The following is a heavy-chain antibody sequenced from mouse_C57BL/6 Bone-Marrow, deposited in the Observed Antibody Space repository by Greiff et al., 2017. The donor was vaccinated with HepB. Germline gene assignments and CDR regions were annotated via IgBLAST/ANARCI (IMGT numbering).Heavy chain of an antibody. V-gene: IGHV5-9*01. CDR3: ARVPSSYDWYFDV. CDR2: ISGGGGNT. D-gene: IGHD1-1*01. CDR1: GFTFSSYT. Sequence: EVHLVESGGGLVKPGGSLKLSCAASGFTFSSYTMSWVRQTPEKRLEWVATISGGGGNTYYPDSVKGRFTISRDNAKNTLYLQMSSLRSEDTALYYCARVPSSYDWYFDVWGTGTTVTVSS. J-gene: IGHJ1*03.